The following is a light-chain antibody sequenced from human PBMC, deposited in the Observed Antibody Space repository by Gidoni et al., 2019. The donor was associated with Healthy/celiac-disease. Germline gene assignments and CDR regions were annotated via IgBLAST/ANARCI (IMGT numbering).Light chain of an antibody. CDR2: DAS. J-gene: IGKJ2*01. CDR1: QSVSSSY. V-gene: IGKV3D-20*01. CDR3: QQYDRSRYT. Sequence: EIVLPQSPASLYLSPGERATLSCGVSQSVSSSYLAWYHKKPGLAPRLLIHDASSRATGIPDRFSGSGSGTVFTLTISRLEPEDFAVYYCQQYDRSRYTFGQGTKLEIK.